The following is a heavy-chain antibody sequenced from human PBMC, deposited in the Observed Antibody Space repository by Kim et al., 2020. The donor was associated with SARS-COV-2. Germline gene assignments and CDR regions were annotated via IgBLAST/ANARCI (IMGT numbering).Heavy chain of an antibody. Sequence: SETLSLTCTVSDGSVSSPSDYWSWIRQPPGKGLEWIGYIYYTGSTNYNPSLKSRVTISLDTSKNQVSLKLTSVTAADTAIYHCARGTTKFGVAEWFGPWGQGTLVTVSS. CDR1: DGSVSSPSDY. CDR3: ARGTTKFGVAEWFGP. V-gene: IGHV4-61*01. D-gene: IGHD3-3*01. J-gene: IGHJ5*02. CDR2: IYYTGST.